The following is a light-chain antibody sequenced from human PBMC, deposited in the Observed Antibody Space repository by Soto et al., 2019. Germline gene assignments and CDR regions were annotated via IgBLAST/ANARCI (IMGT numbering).Light chain of an antibody. Sequence: QSVLTQPASVSGSPGQSITISFTGTSSDIGRYNYVSWYQQHPGKAPRLVISGFNKRPSGISNRFSGSKSGNTASLTISGLQADDEAIYYCASYTITTTLVVFGGGTKLTVL. CDR3: ASYTITTTLVV. CDR1: SSDIGRYNY. CDR2: GFN. V-gene: IGLV2-14*01. J-gene: IGLJ2*01.